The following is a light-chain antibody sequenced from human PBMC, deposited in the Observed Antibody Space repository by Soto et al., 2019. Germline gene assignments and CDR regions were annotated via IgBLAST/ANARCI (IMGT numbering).Light chain of an antibody. CDR1: SSNIGAGYE. V-gene: IGLV1-40*01. CDR3: QSYDSSLSGYV. CDR2: ENN. J-gene: IGLJ1*01. Sequence: QAVVTQPPSVSEAPGQRVTISCTGSSSNIGAGYEAHWYQQVPGTAPKLLIYENNNRPSGVPDRFSGSKSGTSASLAITGRQAEDAAEYYCQSYDSSLSGYVFGTGTKLTVL.